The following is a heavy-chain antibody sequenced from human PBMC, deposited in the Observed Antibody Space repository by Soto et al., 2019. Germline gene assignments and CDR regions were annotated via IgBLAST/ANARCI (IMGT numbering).Heavy chain of an antibody. CDR2: IDWYEDK. V-gene: IGHV2-70*20. CDR1: GFSLSDPGMC. J-gene: IGHJ6*02. CDR3: ARIRVDTAMYFNNYGMDV. D-gene: IGHD5-18*01. Sequence: SGPTLVNPTQTLTLTCTLSGFSLSDPGMCVSGVRQPPGKALEWLALIDWYEDKYYTTSLKTRLTIAQDTSKNQVILTMTNVASVDTATYNRARIRVDTAMYFNNYGMDVCRQGTTVTVSS.